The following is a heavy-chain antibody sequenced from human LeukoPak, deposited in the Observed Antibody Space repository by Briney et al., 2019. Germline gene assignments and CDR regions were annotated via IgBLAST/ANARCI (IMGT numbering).Heavy chain of an antibody. Sequence: SETLSLTCTVSGGSISSGDYYWSWLRQPPGTGLEWLGYIYYSGSTYYNPSLKSRVTISVDTSKNQFSLKLSSVTAADTAVYYCAGGDGYNLRYFDYWGQGTLVTVSS. CDR1: GGSISSGDYY. CDR2: IYYSGST. CDR3: AGGDGYNLRYFDY. V-gene: IGHV4-30-4*01. D-gene: IGHD5-24*01. J-gene: IGHJ4*02.